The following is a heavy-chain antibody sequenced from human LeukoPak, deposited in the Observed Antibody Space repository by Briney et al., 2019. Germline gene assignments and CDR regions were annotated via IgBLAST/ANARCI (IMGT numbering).Heavy chain of an antibody. D-gene: IGHD6-6*01. Sequence: ASVKVSCKPSGYTFTGYYMHWVRPAPGQGLEWMGWINPNSDGTNYAQKFQGRVTMTRDTSISTAYMELSRLRSDDTAVYYCAISRIAAHPEIGYWGQGTLVTVSS. CDR1: GYTFTGYY. V-gene: IGHV1-2*02. CDR3: AISRIAAHPEIGY. CDR2: INPNSDGT. J-gene: IGHJ4*02.